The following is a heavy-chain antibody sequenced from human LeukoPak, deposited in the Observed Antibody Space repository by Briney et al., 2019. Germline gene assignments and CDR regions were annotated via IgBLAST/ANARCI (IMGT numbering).Heavy chain of an antibody. CDR1: GFTISSYA. J-gene: IGHJ3*02. Sequence: GSLSLSCAASGFTISSYAMCWGRLGPRTGQGRVSGMSVSGGSTYYADSVKGRFTITRDNSKNTLYLQMNSLRAEDTAVYYCAKDSEYVGATVNDAFDIWGQGTMVTVSS. D-gene: IGHD1-26*01. V-gene: IGHV3-23*01. CDR3: AKDSEYVGATVNDAFDI. CDR2: MSVSGGST.